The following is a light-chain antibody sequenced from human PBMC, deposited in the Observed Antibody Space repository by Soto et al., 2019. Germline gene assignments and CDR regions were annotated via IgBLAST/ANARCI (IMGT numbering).Light chain of an antibody. CDR3: LRYNAFSQT. Sequence: DIQMTQSPSTLSASVGDRVTITCRASQSMNDWLAWYQQKPGKAPKVLIYDASSLQSGVPSRFSGSGSGTEFTLTIDSPQSDDVAIYYCLRYNAFSQTFGQGTKVEI. J-gene: IGKJ1*01. CDR2: DAS. V-gene: IGKV1-5*01. CDR1: QSMNDW.